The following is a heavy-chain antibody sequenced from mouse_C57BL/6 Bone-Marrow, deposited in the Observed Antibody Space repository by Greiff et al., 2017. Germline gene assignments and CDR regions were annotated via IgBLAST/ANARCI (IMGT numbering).Heavy chain of an antibody. CDR3: ARPPPYAGYLLYFDY. Sequence: EVKLLESGPVLVKPGASVKMSCKASGYTFTDYYMNWVKQSHGKSLEWIGVINPYNGGTSSNPKFKGKATLTVAKSSSTAYMELNSLTSEDSAVYYFARPPPYAGYLLYFDYWGQGTTLTVSS. D-gene: IGHD2-3*01. J-gene: IGHJ2*01. CDR1: GYTFTDYY. CDR2: INPYNGGT. V-gene: IGHV1-19*01.